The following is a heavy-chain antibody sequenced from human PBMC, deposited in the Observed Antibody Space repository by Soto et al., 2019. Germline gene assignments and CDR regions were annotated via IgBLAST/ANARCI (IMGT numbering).Heavy chain of an antibody. CDR3: AHTPHYYYYYYMDV. J-gene: IGHJ6*03. Sequence: QITLKESGPPLVKPTQTLTLTCTFSGFSLSTSGVGVGWIRQPPGKALEWLALIYWDDDKRYSPSLKSRLTITKDTSKNQVVLTMTNMDPVDTATYYCAHTPHYYYYYYMDVWGKGTTVTVSS. CDR2: IYWDDDK. CDR1: GFSLSTSGVG. V-gene: IGHV2-5*02.